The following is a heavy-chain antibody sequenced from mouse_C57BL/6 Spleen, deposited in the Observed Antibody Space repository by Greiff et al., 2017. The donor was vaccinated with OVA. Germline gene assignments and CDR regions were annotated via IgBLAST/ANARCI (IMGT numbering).Heavy chain of an antibody. CDR2: IDPSDSYT. V-gene: IGHV1-69*01. CDR3: ARSDGYLAWFAY. D-gene: IGHD2-3*01. CDR1: GYTFTSYW. Sequence: QVQLQQPGAELVMPGASVKLSCKASGYTFTSYWMHWVKQRPGQGLEWIGEIDPSDSYTNYNQKFKGKSTLTVDKSSSTAYMQLSSLTSEGSAVYYCARSDGYLAWFAYWGQETLVTVSA. J-gene: IGHJ3*01.